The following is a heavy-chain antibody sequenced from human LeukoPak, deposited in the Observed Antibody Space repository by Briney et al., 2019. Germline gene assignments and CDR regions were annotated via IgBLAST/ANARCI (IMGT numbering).Heavy chain of an antibody. Sequence: GGSLRLSCAASGFTLSSYAMSWVRQTPGKGMEWVAIISSDGNTQSYADPLKGRFTISRDNFRDTVFLELTTLRPEDTGLYYCVRDLTSGARFDFWGPGTLVTVSS. D-gene: IGHD3-9*01. CDR1: GFTLSSYA. CDR3: VRDLTSGARFDF. V-gene: IGHV3-30*03. CDR2: ISSDGNTQ. J-gene: IGHJ4*01.